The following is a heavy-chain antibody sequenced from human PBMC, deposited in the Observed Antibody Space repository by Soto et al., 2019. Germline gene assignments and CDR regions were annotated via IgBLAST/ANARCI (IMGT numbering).Heavy chain of an antibody. CDR1: GFFFRDFG. D-gene: IGHD3-16*02. Sequence: GGSLRLSCVASGFFFRDFGMHWVRQAPGKGLEWVSSISCGGSSTYHGESVKGRFTISRDNSKNTLYLQMNSLRAEDTAVYYCAKDLGEEYDYIWGSYRYTDFDYWGQGTLVTVSS. CDR3: AKDLGEEYDYIWGSYRYTDFDY. V-gene: IGHV3-23*01. J-gene: IGHJ4*02. CDR2: ISCGGSST.